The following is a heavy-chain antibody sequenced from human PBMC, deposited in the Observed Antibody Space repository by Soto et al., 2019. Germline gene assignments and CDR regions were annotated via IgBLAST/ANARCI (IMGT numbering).Heavy chain of an antibody. CDR1: TYTFTNYW. CDR2: IYPGDSET. D-gene: IGHD5-18*01. CDR3: ARIGEVAMVSGIDY. J-gene: IGHJ4*02. Sequence: GESLKISCQGSTYTFTNYWIGWVRQMPGKGLEWMGIIYPGDSETRYSPSFQGHVTISVDKSISIAYLQWSSLKASDTAMYYCARIGEVAMVSGIDYWGQGTLVTVSS. V-gene: IGHV5-51*01.